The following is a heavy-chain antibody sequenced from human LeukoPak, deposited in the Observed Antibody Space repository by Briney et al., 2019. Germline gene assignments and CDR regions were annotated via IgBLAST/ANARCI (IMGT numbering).Heavy chain of an antibody. D-gene: IGHD3-9*01. CDR1: GFSLSRYW. V-gene: IGHV3-74*01. Sequence: PGGSLRLSCAASGFSLSRYWMHWVRQAPGTGLVWVSYIDNDGTDTNYADSVRGRFTVSRDNAKNTLYLQMNGLRAEDTAVYYCTRGSFDHNMDVWGKGTTVT. CDR3: TRGSFDHNMDV. J-gene: IGHJ6*03. CDR2: IDNDGTDT.